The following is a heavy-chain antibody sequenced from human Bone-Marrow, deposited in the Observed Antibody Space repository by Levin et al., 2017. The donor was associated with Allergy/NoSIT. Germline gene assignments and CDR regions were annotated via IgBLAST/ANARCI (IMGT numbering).Heavy chain of an antibody. Sequence: GESLKISCGASGFSFSSYAMHWVRQAPGKGLEWVAIIAYDGTNKYYADFVKGRFTISRDNPKNTLYLQMNSLRPEDTALYYCAKGMYYDFWRGNGMDVWGQGTTVTVSS. CDR1: GFSFSSYA. J-gene: IGHJ6*02. D-gene: IGHD3-3*01. CDR2: IAYDGTNK. V-gene: IGHV3-30*18. CDR3: AKGMYYDFWRGNGMDV.